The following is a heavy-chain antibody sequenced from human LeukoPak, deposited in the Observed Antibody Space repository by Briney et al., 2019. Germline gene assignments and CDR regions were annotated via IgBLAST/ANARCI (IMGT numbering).Heavy chain of an antibody. CDR1: GGSISSSSYY. V-gene: IGHV4-39*02. D-gene: IGHD6-19*01. J-gene: IGHJ4*02. CDR2: IYYSGST. CDR3: AKEGIAVGGYSIDY. Sequence: PSGTLSLTCTVSGGSISSSSYYWAWIRQPPGKGLEWIGSIYYSGSTYYNPSLKSRVTISVDTSKNQFSLKLSSVTAADTAVYYCAKEGIAVGGYSIDYWGQGTLVTVSS.